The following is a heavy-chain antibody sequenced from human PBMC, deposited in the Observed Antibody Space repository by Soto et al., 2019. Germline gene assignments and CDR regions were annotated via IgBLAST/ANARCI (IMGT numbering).Heavy chain of an antibody. D-gene: IGHD5-12*01. Sequence: EVQLVESGGGLVQPGGSLRLFCAASGFTFSSYWISWVRQAPGKGLEWVANIKQDGSEKYYVDSVKGRFTISRDNAKNSLYLQMNSLRAEDTAVYYCASGYSGYDLVSDYWGQGTLVTVSS. CDR1: GFTFSSYW. CDR3: ASGYSGYDLVSDY. J-gene: IGHJ4*02. CDR2: IKQDGSEK. V-gene: IGHV3-7*01.